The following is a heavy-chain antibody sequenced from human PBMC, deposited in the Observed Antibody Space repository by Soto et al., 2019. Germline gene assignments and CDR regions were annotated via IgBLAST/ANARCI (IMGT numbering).Heavy chain of an antibody. J-gene: IGHJ6*02. Sequence: ASVKVSCKASGYTFTSYGISWVRQAPGQGLEWMGWISAYNGNTNYAQKFQGRVTMTRNTSISTAYMELSSLRSEDTAVYYCASTGYSSSYYYYYGMDVWGQGTTVTVSS. D-gene: IGHD6-19*01. CDR2: ISAYNGNT. V-gene: IGHV1-18*01. CDR1: GYTFTSYG. CDR3: ASTGYSSSYYYYYGMDV.